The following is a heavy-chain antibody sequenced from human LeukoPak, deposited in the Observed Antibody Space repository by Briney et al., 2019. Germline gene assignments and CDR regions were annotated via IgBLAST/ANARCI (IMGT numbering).Heavy chain of an antibody. V-gene: IGHV4-59*08. D-gene: IGHD4-17*01. CDR3: ARQYGDYASDYGMDV. CDR2: IYYSGST. CDR1: GDSISSYY. J-gene: IGHJ6*02. Sequence: PSETLSLTCSVCGDSISSYYWSWIRQPPGKGLEGLGYIYYSGSTNYNPSLKSRVTISVDTSKNQFSLKLSSVTAADTAVYYCARQYGDYASDYGMDVWGQGTTVTVSS.